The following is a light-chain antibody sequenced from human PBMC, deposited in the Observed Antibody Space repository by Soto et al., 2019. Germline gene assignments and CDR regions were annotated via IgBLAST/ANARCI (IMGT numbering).Light chain of an antibody. J-gene: IGKJ1*01. Sequence: EIVLTQSPGTLSLSPGERATLSCRASQSVSSSYLAWYQQKPGQAPRLLIHGVSTRATGIPDRFSGSGSGTDFTLTISRLEPEDFAVYYCQQYGVSPRTFGQGTKVEIK. CDR3: QQYGVSPRT. V-gene: IGKV3-20*01. CDR1: QSVSSSY. CDR2: GVS.